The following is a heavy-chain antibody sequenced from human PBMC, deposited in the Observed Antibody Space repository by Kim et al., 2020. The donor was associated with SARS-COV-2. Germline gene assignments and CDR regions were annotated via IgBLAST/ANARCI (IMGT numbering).Heavy chain of an antibody. CDR2: ISSSGSTI. D-gene: IGHD3-10*01. CDR3: ARAMVRGSYYYYGMDV. Sequence: GGSLRLSCAASGFTFSDYYMSWIRQAPGKGLEWVSYISSSGSTIYYADSVKGRFTISRDNAKNSLYLQMNSLRAEDTAVYYCARAMVRGSYYYYGMDVWGQGTTVTVSS. J-gene: IGHJ6*02. CDR1: GFTFSDYY. V-gene: IGHV3-11*01.